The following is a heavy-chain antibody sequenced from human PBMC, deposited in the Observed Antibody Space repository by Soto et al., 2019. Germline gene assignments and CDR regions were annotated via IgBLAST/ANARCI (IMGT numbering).Heavy chain of an antibody. Sequence: PGGSLRLSCAASGFTFSSYAMSWIRQAPGKGLEWVSAISGSGGSTYYADSVKGRFTISRDNSKNTLYLQMNSLRAEDTAVYYCAKELAKRGAYYGMDVWGQGTTVTVSS. CDR2: ISGSGGST. J-gene: IGHJ6*02. CDR3: AKELAKRGAYYGMDV. V-gene: IGHV3-23*01. CDR1: GFTFSSYA. D-gene: IGHD3-10*01.